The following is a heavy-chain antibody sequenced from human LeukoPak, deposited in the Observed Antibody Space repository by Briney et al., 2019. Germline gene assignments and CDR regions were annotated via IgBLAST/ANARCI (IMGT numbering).Heavy chain of an antibody. CDR2: MNPNSGNT. CDR3: ARGPLWFGDLDY. CDR1: GYTFTSYG. V-gene: IGHV1-8*02. J-gene: IGHJ4*02. Sequence: VASVKVSCKASGYTFTSYGISWVRQAPGQGLEWMGWMNPNSGNTGYAQKFQGRVTMTRNTSISTAYMELSSLRSEDTAVYYCARGPLWFGDLDYWGQGTLVTVSS. D-gene: IGHD3-10*01.